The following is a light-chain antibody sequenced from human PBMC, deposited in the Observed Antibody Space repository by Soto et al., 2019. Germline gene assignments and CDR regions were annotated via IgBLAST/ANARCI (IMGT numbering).Light chain of an antibody. CDR1: SGDVGLYNY. J-gene: IGLJ3*02. CDR2: EVS. CDR3: SSYAGSNTWV. V-gene: IGLV2-8*01. Sequence: QSALTQPPSASGSPGQSVTISCTGTSGDVGLYNYVSWYQQHPRKAPKLLIYEVSKRHSGVPDRFSGSKSGNTASLTVSGLQAEDEDHYGCSSYAGSNTWVFGGGTKLTV.